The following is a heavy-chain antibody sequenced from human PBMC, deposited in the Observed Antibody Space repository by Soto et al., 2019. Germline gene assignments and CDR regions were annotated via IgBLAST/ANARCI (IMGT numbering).Heavy chain of an antibody. D-gene: IGHD2-2*01. J-gene: IGHJ4*02. Sequence: GGSLRLSCAASGFIFSSYTMSWVRQAPGKGLEWVSAISGSGGSTYYADSVKGRFTISRDNSKSTLYLQMDSLRAEDTAVYYCAKGYCSSTSCYGGGLFDYWGQGTLVTVSS. CDR1: GFIFSSYT. V-gene: IGHV3-23*01. CDR3: AKGYCSSTSCYGGGLFDY. CDR2: ISGSGGST.